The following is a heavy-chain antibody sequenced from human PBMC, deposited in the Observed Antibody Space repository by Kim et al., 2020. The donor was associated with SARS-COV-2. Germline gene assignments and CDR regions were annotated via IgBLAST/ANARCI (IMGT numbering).Heavy chain of an antibody. V-gene: IGHV3-23*01. Sequence: GGSLRLSCAASGFTFSRYAMTWVRQAPGKGLEGVSLISGDGGSTYYTDSVKGPITISRDKSKNTVYLQRNSLRAEDTAVYYCASGGQWGLLPSGDYWGQG. CDR2: ISGDGGST. CDR3: ASGGQWGLLPSGDY. J-gene: IGHJ4*02. D-gene: IGHD1-26*01. CDR1: GFTFSRYA.